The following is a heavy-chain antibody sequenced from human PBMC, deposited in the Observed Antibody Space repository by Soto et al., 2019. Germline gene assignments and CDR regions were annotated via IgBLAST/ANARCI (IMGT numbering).Heavy chain of an antibody. Sequence: QVQLQESGPGLVKPSQTLSLTCTVSGGSISNVDSYWNWIRQHPVKGLEWIGYIHYSGTTRYNPSLTSRITISVDTSKNQFSLTLSSVTAADTAMYYCARTTQGFDFWGQGTLVTVSS. CDR2: IHYSGTT. J-gene: IGHJ4*02. V-gene: IGHV4-31*03. CDR1: GGSISNVDSY. D-gene: IGHD4-17*01. CDR3: ARTTQGFDF.